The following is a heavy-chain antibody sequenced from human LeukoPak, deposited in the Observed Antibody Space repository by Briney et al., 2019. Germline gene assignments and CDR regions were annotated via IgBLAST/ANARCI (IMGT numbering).Heavy chain of an antibody. CDR3: AKTGPRIAADTLRAFDY. Sequence: PGGSLRLSCAASGFTFSSYAMSWVRQAPGKGLEWVSAISGSGGSTYYADSVKGRFTISRDNSKNTLYLQMNSLRAEDTAVYYCAKTGPRIAADTLRAFDYWGQGTLVTVSS. CDR1: GFTFSSYA. D-gene: IGHD6-6*01. V-gene: IGHV3-23*01. CDR2: ISGSGGST. J-gene: IGHJ4*02.